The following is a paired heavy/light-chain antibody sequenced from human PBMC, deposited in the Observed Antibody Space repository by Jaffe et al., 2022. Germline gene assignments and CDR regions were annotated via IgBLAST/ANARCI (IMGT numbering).Light chain of an antibody. V-gene: IGKV3-20*01. Sequence: EIVLTQSPGTLSLSPGERATLSCRASQSVSSSYLAWYQQKPGQAPRLLIYGASSRATGIPDRFSGSGSGTDFTLTISRLEPEDFAVYYCQQYGSSPPTTFGQGTRLEIK. CDR1: QSVSSSY. CDR3: QQYGSSPPTT. CDR2: GAS. J-gene: IGKJ5*01.
Heavy chain of an antibody. J-gene: IGHJ3*02. V-gene: IGHV3-11*01. CDR1: GFTFSDYY. D-gene: IGHD3-9*01. CDR2: ISSSGSTI. CDR3: ARVHMTLRYPLGI. Sequence: QVQLVESGGGLVKPGGSLRLSCAASGFTFSDYYMSWIRQAPGKGLEWVSYISSSGSTIYYADSVKGRFTISRDNAKNSLYLQMNSLRAEDTAVYYCARVHMTLRYPLGIWGQGTMVTVSS.